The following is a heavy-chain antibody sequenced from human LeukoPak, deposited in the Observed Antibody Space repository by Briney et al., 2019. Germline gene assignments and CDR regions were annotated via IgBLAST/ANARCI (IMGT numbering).Heavy chain of an antibody. CDR3: ARDPEYYYDSSGYRPYYFDY. V-gene: IGHV1-69*13. D-gene: IGHD3-22*01. CDR1: GGTFSSYA. CDR2: IIPIFGTA. J-gene: IGHJ4*02. Sequence: AASVKVSCKDSGGTFSSYAISWVRQAPGQGLEWMGGIIPIFGTANYAAKFQGRVTITADESTSTAYMEQSSLRSEDTAVYYCARDPEYYYDSSGYRPYYFDYWGQGTLVTVSS.